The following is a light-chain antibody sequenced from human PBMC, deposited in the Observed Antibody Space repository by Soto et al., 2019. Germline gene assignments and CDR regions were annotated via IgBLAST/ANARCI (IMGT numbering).Light chain of an antibody. CDR1: QSVSSSY. CDR2: GAS. CDR3: QQYNNWPT. V-gene: IGKV3-15*01. J-gene: IGKJ1*01. Sequence: EIVLTQSPGTLSLSPGERATLSYRASQSVSSSYLAWYQQKPAQAPRLLMYGASTRATGIPARFSGSGSGTEFTLIITSLQSEDFAVYYCQQYNNWPTFGQGTKVDIK.